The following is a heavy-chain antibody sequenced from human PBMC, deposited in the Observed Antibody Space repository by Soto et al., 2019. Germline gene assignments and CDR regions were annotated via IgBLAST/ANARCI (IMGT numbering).Heavy chain of an antibody. CDR2: IWNDGTKK. D-gene: IGHD2-21*01. CDR3: VRGIPSQYSSDWLYWYFDL. CDR1: GFVYSNYA. V-gene: IGHV3-33*01. Sequence: VQLVESGGGVVQPGRSLRLSCAASGFVYSNYAMHWVRLSPGKGLEWVALIWNDGTKKYYMDSVKGRFIISRDNSLKTLHLQMDSLRAEAAAVYFCVRGIPSQYSSDWLYWYFDLWGRGTQVTVSA. J-gene: IGHJ2*01.